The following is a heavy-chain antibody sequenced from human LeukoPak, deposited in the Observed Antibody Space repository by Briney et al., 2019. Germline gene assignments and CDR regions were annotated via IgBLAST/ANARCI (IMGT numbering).Heavy chain of an antibody. V-gene: IGHV1-69*13. J-gene: IGHJ6*03. CDR3: ATNVDIVATIHWGHYYYMDV. CDR2: IIPIFGTA. Sequence: GASVKVSCKASGGTFTNYALSWVRQAPGQGLEWMGGIIPIFGTANYAQKFQGRVTITADESTSTAYMELSSLRSEDTAVYYCATNVDIVATIHWGHYYYMDVWGKGTTVTISS. D-gene: IGHD5-12*01. CDR1: GGTFTNYA.